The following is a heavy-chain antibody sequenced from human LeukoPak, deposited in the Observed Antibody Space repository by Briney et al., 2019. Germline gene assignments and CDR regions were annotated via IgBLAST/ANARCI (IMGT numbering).Heavy chain of an antibody. V-gene: IGHV3-66*02. CDR1: AFTVDDTY. CDR3: ARQAAAGLDY. CDR2: VYSDGRT. J-gene: IGHJ4*02. D-gene: IGHD6-13*01. Sequence: GGSLRLSCAASAFTVDDTYMSWVRQAPGKGLEWVSVVYSDGRTFYADSVTGRFTISRDNSKNTVYLQMNSLRADDTAVYYCARQAAAGLDYWGQGTLVTVSS.